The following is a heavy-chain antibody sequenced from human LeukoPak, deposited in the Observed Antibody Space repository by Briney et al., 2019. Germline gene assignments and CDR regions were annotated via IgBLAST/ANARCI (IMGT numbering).Heavy chain of an antibody. Sequence: GGSLRLSCTASGFIFSHYGMHWVRQAPGKGLEWVAVIQNDASTRNYVDSVKGRFTISRDNSENTVFLQMDSLRVEDTVAYYCARELSQIVWGGLDYGGQGTLVSVSS. CDR1: GFIFSHYG. V-gene: IGHV3-33*05. CDR3: ARELSQIVWGGLDY. J-gene: IGHJ4*02. CDR2: IQNDASTR. D-gene: IGHD2-21*01.